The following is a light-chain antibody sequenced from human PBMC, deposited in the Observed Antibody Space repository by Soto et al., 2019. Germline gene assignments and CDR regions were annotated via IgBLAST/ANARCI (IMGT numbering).Light chain of an antibody. V-gene: IGKV3-20*01. Sequence: EIVLTQSPGTLSLSPGERATLSCRASQSVSNNYLAWYQQKPGQAPRLLIYGASNRATGIPDRFSGSGSGTDFTLTIRRLEPEDFAVDYCQQYGSSGTFGQGTKV. CDR2: GAS. J-gene: IGKJ1*01. CDR1: QSVSNNY. CDR3: QQYGSSGT.